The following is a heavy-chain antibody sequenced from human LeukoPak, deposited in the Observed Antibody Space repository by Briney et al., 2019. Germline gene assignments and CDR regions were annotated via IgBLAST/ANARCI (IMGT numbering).Heavy chain of an antibody. V-gene: IGHV1-2*02. CDR3: ATDQYCSGGSCYARKVNYYGMDV. CDR1: GYTFTGYY. D-gene: IGHD2-15*01. J-gene: IGHJ6*02. Sequence: ASVKVSCKASGYTFTGYYMHWVRQAPGRGGEGMGWINPNSGGTNYAKKFQGRVTMTRDTSISTAYMELSRLRSEDTAVYYCATDQYCSGGSCYARKVNYYGMDVWGQGTTVTVSS. CDR2: INPNSGGT.